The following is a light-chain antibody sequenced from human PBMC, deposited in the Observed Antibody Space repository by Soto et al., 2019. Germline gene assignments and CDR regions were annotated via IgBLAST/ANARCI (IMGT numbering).Light chain of an antibody. Sequence: DIQMTQSPSTLSASVGDRVTITCRASQSISSWLAWYQQKPGKAPKLLIYDASSLESGVPSRFGGSGSGTEFTLTISSLQPDDFATYYCQQEGFTFGPGTKVDIK. J-gene: IGKJ3*01. CDR3: QQEGFT. V-gene: IGKV1-5*01. CDR1: QSISSW. CDR2: DAS.